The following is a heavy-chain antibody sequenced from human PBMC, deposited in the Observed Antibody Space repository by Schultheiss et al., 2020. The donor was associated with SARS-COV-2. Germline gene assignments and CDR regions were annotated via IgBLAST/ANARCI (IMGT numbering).Heavy chain of an antibody. D-gene: IGHD3-22*01. J-gene: IGHJ6*04. CDR1: GFTFSSYE. V-gene: IGHV3-48*03. CDR2: ISSSGSTI. Sequence: GGSLRLSCAASGFTFSSYEMNWVRQAPGKGLEWVSYISSSGSTIYYADSVKGRFTISRDNAKNSLYLQMNSLRAEDTAVYYCARIYDRYYGMDVWGKGTTVTVSS. CDR3: ARIYDRYYGMDV.